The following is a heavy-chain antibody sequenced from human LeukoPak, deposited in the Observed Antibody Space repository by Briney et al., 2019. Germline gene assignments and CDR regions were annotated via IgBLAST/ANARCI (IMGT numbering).Heavy chain of an antibody. D-gene: IGHD2-15*01. V-gene: IGHV4-4*07. CDR2: VSSSGST. CDR1: GGSISSYY. J-gene: IGHJ4*02. Sequence: SETLSLTCTVSGGSISSYYWSWVRQPAGQALEWIGRVSSSGSTNYNPSLESRLSMSVDTSKNQFSLKLSSVTAADTAVYYCAREGRSSTPGYWGQGALVTVSS. CDR3: AREGRSSTPGY.